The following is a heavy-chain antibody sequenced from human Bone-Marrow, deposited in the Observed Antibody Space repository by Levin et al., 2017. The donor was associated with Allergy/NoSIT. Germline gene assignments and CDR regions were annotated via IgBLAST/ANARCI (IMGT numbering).Heavy chain of an antibody. J-gene: IGHJ5*02. Sequence: KISCKASGGTFSSYAISWVRQAPGQGLEWMGGIIPIFGTANYAQKFQGRVTITADESTSTAYMELSSLRSEDTAVYYCARATVTYLYNWFDPWGQGTLVTVSS. CDR2: IIPIFGTA. CDR3: ARATVTYLYNWFDP. CDR1: GGTFSSYA. D-gene: IGHD4-17*01. V-gene: IGHV1-69*01.